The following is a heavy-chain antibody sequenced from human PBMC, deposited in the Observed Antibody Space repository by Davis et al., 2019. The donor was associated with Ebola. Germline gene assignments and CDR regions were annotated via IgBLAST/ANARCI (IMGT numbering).Heavy chain of an antibody. V-gene: IGHV3-48*03. D-gene: IGHD1-26*01. J-gene: IGHJ4*02. CDR3: VREVGATTRLDH. CDR2: ISTSGSTT. CDR1: GFTFSHYE. Sequence: GGSLRLSCGASGFTFSHYEMNWVRQAPGKGLEWVSYISTSGSTTYYADSVKGRFTISRDNANDSLYLQMSSLRPEDTALYYCVREVGATTRLDHWGQGTLVTVSS.